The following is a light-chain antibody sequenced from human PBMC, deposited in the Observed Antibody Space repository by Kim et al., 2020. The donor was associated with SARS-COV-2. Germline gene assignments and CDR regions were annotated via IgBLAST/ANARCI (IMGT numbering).Light chain of an antibody. CDR2: WAS. CDR1: QSVLHSSNNKNY. V-gene: IGKV4-1*01. Sequence: DIVMTQSPDSLAVSLGERATINCKSSQSVLHSSNNKNYLAWFQQKPGQPPKLLIYWASIRDSGVPDRFSGSGSGTDFTLTISSLQAEDVAVYYCQQYYGTPYTFGQGTKLEI. J-gene: IGKJ2*01. CDR3: QQYYGTPYT.